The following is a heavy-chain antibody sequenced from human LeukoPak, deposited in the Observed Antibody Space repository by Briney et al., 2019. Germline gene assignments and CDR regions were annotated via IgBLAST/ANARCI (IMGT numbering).Heavy chain of an antibody. J-gene: IGHJ4*02. CDR1: GGSFSGYY. Sequence: PSETLSLTCAVYGGSFSGYYWSWIRQPPGKGLQWIGEINHSGSTNYNPSLKSRVTISVDMSKNQFSLKLSSVTAADTTVYYCARPIIGWYYFDYWGQGTLVTVSS. CDR3: ARPIIGWYYFDY. CDR2: INHSGST. V-gene: IGHV4-34*01. D-gene: IGHD6-19*01.